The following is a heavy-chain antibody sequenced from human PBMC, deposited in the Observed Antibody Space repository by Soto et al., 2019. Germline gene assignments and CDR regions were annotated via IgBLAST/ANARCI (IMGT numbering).Heavy chain of an antibody. Sequence: QVQLQESGPGLVKPSETLSLTCTVSGGSISSYYWSWIRQPPGKGLEWIGYIYYRGSTNYSPSLKXRXTXXVDTATNQFSLKLSSVTAADTAMYYCARFNWYFDLWGRGTLVTVSS. CDR3: ARFNWYFDL. V-gene: IGHV4-59*01. CDR2: IYYRGST. J-gene: IGHJ2*01. CDR1: GGSISSYY.